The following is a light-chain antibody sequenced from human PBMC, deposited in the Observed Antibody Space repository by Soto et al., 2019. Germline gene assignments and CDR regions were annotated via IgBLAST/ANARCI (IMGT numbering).Light chain of an antibody. CDR3: QQYNTYPLT. J-gene: IGKJ4*01. Sequence: DLQMTQSPSTLSASVGDRVTITCRASQSISTWLAWYQQKPGKAPKLLIYKASSLEGGVPSRFSGSGSGTEFNITISSLLPDDFATYYCQQYNTYPLTFGGGTTVDIK. V-gene: IGKV1-5*03. CDR2: KAS. CDR1: QSISTW.